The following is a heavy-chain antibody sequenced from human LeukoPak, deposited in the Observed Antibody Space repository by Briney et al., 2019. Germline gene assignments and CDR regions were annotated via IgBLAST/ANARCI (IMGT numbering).Heavy chain of an antibody. Sequence: SEALSLTCTVSGSSVSNHWWIWIRQPAGKGLEWIGRISSRGYTNYNPSLKSRVAMSVDTSKNQFSLKLNSVTAADTAVYYCVRTMTREWGGWYDNDYWGRGTLVTVSS. D-gene: IGHD6-19*01. CDR1: GSSVSNHW. CDR2: ISSRGYT. V-gene: IGHV4-4*07. CDR3: VRTMTREWGGWYDNDY. J-gene: IGHJ4*03.